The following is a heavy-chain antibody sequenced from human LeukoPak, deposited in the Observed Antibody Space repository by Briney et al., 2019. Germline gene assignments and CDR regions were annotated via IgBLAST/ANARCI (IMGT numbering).Heavy chain of an antibody. CDR1: GYYFTSYW. CDR2: IYPGDSDT. J-gene: IGHJ4*02. CDR3: ARRGYDSSAPPDY. Sequence: PGESLKISCKGSGYYFTSYWIGWVRQMPGKGLERMGIIYPGDSDTRYSPSFQGQVTISADKSISTAYLQWSSLKASDTAMYYCARRGYDSSAPPDYWGQGTLVTVSS. V-gene: IGHV5-51*01. D-gene: IGHD3-22*01.